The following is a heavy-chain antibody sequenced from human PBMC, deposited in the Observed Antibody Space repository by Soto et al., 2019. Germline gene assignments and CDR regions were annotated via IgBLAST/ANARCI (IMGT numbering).Heavy chain of an antibody. D-gene: IGHD6-19*01. CDR3: AKSHPTRGWYVTTEY. CDR2: ISWNSGSI. CDR1: VFTFGDYA. V-gene: IGHV3-9*01. Sequence: PVGSLRLSCASSVFTFGDYAMQCVRQSPGKCLEWVSAISWNSGSIDYADSVKGRFTISRDNAKNSLYMQMNSLRAEDTALYYCAKSHPTRGWYVTTEYWGQATRVSVS. J-gene: IGHJ4*02.